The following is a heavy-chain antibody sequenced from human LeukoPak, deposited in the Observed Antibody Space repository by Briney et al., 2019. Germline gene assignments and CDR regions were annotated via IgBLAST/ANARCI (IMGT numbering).Heavy chain of an antibody. CDR2: INSDGSTT. Sequence: GGSLRLSWAASGXTLSSYWMHWVRQAPGKGLVWVSRINSDGSTTNYADSVQGRFSISRDNAKNTLYLQMNSLRAEDTAVYYCARGSSGYSTTWGQGTLVTVSS. CDR1: GXTLSSYW. D-gene: IGHD6-13*01. J-gene: IGHJ5*02. V-gene: IGHV3-74*01. CDR3: ARGSSGYSTT.